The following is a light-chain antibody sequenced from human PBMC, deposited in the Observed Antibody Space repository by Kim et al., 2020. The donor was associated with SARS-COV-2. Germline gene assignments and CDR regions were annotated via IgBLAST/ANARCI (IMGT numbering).Light chain of an antibody. Sequence: DTVLTQFPAPLSLSPGERATLSCRASQGVSTYLAWYQHKPGQPPRLLIHDASNRATGIPPRFSGSGSGTDFTLTISSLEPEDFAIYYCQQRSNWPPTFGGGTKVDIK. V-gene: IGKV3-11*01. CDR3: QQRSNWPPT. CDR1: QGVSTY. J-gene: IGKJ4*01. CDR2: DAS.